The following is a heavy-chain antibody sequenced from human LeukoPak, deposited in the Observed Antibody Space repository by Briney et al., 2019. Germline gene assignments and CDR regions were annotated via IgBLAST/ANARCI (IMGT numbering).Heavy chain of an antibody. V-gene: IGHV3-30*18. CDR3: AKGWHILTGYYNESPFDY. Sequence: GGSLRLSCAASGFTFSSYAMSWVRQAPGKGLEWVAVISYDGSNKYYADSVKGRFTISRDNSKNTLYLQMNSLRAEDTAVYYCAKGWHILTGYYNESPFDYWGQGTLVTVSS. J-gene: IGHJ4*02. CDR1: GFTFSSYA. CDR2: ISYDGSNK. D-gene: IGHD3-9*01.